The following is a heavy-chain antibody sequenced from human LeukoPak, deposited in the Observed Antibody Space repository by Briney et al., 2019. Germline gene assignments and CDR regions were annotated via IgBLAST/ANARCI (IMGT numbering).Heavy chain of an antibody. CDR2: IKSKTDGGTP. V-gene: IGHV3-15*01. CDR3: AGVSRSSWYDY. Sequence: GGSLRLSCAASGFTFDDYGMSWVRQAPGKGLEWVGRIKSKTDGGTPDYAAPVKGRFTISRDDSKNTLYLQMNSLKTEDTAVYYCAGVSRSSWYDYWGQGTLVTVSS. CDR1: GFTFDDYG. J-gene: IGHJ4*02. D-gene: IGHD6-13*01.